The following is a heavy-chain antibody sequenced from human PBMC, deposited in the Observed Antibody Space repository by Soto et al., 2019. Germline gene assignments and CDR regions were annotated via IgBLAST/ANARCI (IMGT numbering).Heavy chain of an antibody. CDR1: GGSVSSSSYY. CDR3: ARVSLFYDMDV. CDR2: IYYSGVT. D-gene: IGHD3-16*02. J-gene: IGHJ6*02. V-gene: IGHV4-61*01. Sequence: PSETLSLTCTVSGGSVSSSSYYWSWIRQPPGKGLEPIGYIYYSGVTNYNPSLKSRVTVSLDTSKNQFSLKLSFVTAADTAVYYCARVSLFYDMDVWGQGTTVTVSS.